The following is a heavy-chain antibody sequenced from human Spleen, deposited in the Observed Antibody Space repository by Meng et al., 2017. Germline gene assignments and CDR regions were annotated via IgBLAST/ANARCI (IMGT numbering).Heavy chain of an antibody. J-gene: IGHJ4*02. CDR3: ARDLGYYYFDY. V-gene: IGHV1-18*01. Sequence: ASVKVSCKASGGTFSSYAISWVRQAPGQGPEWMGWISAYNGDTKYGQKFQGRVTMTTDTSTSTGYMELRSLRSDDTAVYYCARDLGYYYFDYWGQGTLVTVSS. CDR1: GGTFSSYA. CDR2: ISAYNGDT. D-gene: IGHD6-13*01.